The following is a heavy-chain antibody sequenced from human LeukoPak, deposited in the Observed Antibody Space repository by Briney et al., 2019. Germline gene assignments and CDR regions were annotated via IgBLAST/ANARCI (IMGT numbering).Heavy chain of an antibody. V-gene: IGHV1-69*04. CDR1: GGTFSSYA. D-gene: IGHD2-15*01. J-gene: IGHJ4*02. CDR3: ARGHFYCSGGSCYGY. Sequence: GASVKVSCEASGGTFSSYAISWVRQAPGQGLEWMGRIIPIFGIANYAQKFQGRVTITADKSTSTAYMELSSLRSEDTAVYYCARGHFYCSGGSCYGYWGQGTLVTVSS. CDR2: IIPIFGIA.